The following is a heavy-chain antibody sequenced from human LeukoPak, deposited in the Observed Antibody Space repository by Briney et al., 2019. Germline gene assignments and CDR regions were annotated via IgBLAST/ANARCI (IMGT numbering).Heavy chain of an antibody. CDR1: GYTFTGYY. Sequence: ASVKVSCKASGYTFTGYYMHWVRQAPGQGLEWMGWINPNSGGTNYAQKFQVRVTMTRDTSISTAYMELSRLRSDDTAVYCCARGGGLRYFDWSSPYYFDYWGQGTLVTVSS. CDR3: ARGGGLRYFDWSSPYYFDY. V-gene: IGHV1-2*02. D-gene: IGHD3-9*01. CDR2: INPNSGGT. J-gene: IGHJ4*02.